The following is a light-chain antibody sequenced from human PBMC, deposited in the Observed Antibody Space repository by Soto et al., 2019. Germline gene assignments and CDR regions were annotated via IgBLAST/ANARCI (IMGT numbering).Light chain of an antibody. V-gene: IGKV1-39*01. Sequence: DIPMTQSPSSLSASVGDRVTITCRASQSIGKHLNWYQQKPGKAPKFLIYAASNLQSGVPSRFSGSGSGTDFTLAVSGREPEDFATYYCQQGYTSAITFGQGTRLEIK. CDR3: QQGYTSAIT. CDR2: AAS. J-gene: IGKJ5*01. CDR1: QSIGKH.